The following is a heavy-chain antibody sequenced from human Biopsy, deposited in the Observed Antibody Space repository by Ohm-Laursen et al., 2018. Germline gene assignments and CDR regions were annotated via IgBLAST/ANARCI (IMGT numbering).Heavy chain of an antibody. V-gene: IGHV3-21*01. CDR1: GVTLSGYK. Sequence: SLRLSCTAPGVTLSGYKMNWVRKAPGKGLEWVSSISGSSTYIYYADLVKGRFTIFRDNAKNSLSLQMNSLRADDTAVYYCATSGAADSWGNYYGMDVWGQGTTVTVSS. J-gene: IGHJ6*02. D-gene: IGHD3-16*01. CDR3: ATSGAADSWGNYYGMDV. CDR2: ISGSSTYI.